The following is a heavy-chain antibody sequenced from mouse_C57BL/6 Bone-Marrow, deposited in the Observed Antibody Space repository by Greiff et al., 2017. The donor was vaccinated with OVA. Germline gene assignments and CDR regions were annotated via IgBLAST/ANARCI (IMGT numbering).Heavy chain of an antibody. CDR2: IYPRSGNT. CDR1: GYTFTSYG. J-gene: IGHJ1*03. V-gene: IGHV1-81*01. D-gene: IGHD1-1*01. CDR3: ARWGYYGRSYLWYFDV. Sequence: QVQLKESGAELARPGASVKLSCKASGYTFTSYGISWVKQRTGQGLEWIGEIYPRSGNTYYNEKFKGKATLTADKSSSTAYMELRSLTSEDSAVYFCARWGYYGRSYLWYFDVWGTGTTVTVSS.